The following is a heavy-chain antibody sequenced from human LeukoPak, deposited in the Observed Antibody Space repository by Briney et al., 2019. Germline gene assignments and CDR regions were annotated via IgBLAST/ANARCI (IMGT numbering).Heavy chain of an antibody. J-gene: IGHJ4*02. CDR1: GGSFSGYY. D-gene: IGHD3-10*01. CDR3: ARVPYYYGSGSYWPYFDY. CDR2: INHSGST. V-gene: IGHV4-34*01. Sequence: SETLSLTCAVYGGSFSGYYWSWIRQPPGKGLEWIGEINHSGSTNYNPSLKSRVTISVDTSKNQFSLKLSSVTAADTAVYYCARVPYYYGSGSYWPYFDYWGQGTLVTVSS.